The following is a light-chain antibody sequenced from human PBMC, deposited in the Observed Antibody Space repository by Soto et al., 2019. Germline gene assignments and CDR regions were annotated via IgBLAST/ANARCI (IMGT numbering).Light chain of an antibody. Sequence: EIVMTQSPATLSVSPGERATLSCRASQSVGSSHLAWYQHKPGQAPRLLVYAASSRATGSPDRFSGGGSGRDFTLTISRLEPEDFAVYYCQQYHIWPSWTFRQGTKVDIK. CDR1: QSVGSSH. J-gene: IGKJ1*01. CDR2: AAS. V-gene: IGKV3-20*01. CDR3: QQYHIWPSWT.